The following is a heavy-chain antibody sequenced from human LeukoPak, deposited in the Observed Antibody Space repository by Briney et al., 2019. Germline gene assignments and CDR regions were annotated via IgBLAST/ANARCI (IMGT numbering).Heavy chain of an antibody. V-gene: IGHV4-34*01. Sequence: PSETLSLTCAVYGGSFSGYYWSWIRQPPGKGLGWIGEINHSGSTNYNPSLKSRVTISVDTSKNQFSLKLSSVTAADTAVYYCARVGGLSSYNWFDPWGQGTLVTVSS. J-gene: IGHJ5*02. CDR2: INHSGST. D-gene: IGHD3-10*01. CDR3: ARVGGLSSYNWFDP. CDR1: GGSFSGYY.